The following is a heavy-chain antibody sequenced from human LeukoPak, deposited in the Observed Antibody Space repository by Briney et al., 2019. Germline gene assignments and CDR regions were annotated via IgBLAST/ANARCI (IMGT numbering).Heavy chain of an antibody. J-gene: IGHJ2*01. CDR1: GGSISSYY. V-gene: IGHV4-59*01. D-gene: IGHD2-21*01. CDR2: IYYSGST. Sequence: PSETLSLTCTVSGGSISSYYWSWIRQPPGKGLEWIGYIYYSGSTNYNPSLKSRVTISVDTSKNQFSLKLSSVTAADTAVYYCARSGAVIWYWYFDLWGQGTLVTVSS. CDR3: ARSGAVIWYWYFDL.